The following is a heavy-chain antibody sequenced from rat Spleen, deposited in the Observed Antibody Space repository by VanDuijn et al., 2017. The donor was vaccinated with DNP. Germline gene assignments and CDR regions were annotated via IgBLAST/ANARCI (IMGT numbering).Heavy chain of an antibody. J-gene: IGHJ4*01. CDR1: GFTFSSYW. CDR2: IKTDGGST. Sequence: EVSLVESGGGLVQPGRSLKLSCVASGFTFSSYWMYWIRQAPGKGLEWVASIKTDGGSTYYSDSVKGRFTISRDNAENTVYLEMNSLRSEDTATYHCVKHLDAWGQGTSVTVSS. CDR3: VKHLDA. V-gene: IGHV5-58*01. D-gene: IGHD2-5*01.